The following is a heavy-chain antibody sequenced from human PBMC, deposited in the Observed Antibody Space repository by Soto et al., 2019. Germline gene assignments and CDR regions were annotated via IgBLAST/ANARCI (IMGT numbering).Heavy chain of an antibody. CDR3: AREDSSSLAPMPYYFDY. CDR2: IIPILGIA. J-gene: IGHJ4*02. D-gene: IGHD6-6*01. V-gene: IGHV1-69*04. CDR1: GGTFSSYA. Sequence: SVKVSCKASGGTFSSYAISWVQQAPGQGLEWMGRIIPILGIANYAQKFQGRVTITADKSTSTAYMELSSLRSEDTAVYYCAREDSSSLAPMPYYFDYWGQGTLVTVSS.